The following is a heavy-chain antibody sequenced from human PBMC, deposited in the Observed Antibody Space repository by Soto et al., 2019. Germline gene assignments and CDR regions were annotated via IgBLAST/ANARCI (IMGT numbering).Heavy chain of an antibody. Sequence: GWSLRLSCAASGFTVSSNYMSWVRQAPGKGLEWVSVIYSGGSTYYADSVKGRFTISRDNSKNTLYLQMNSLRAEDTAVYYCARAPPGIAARYYYGMDVWGQGTTVTVSS. D-gene: IGHD6-6*01. CDR3: ARAPPGIAARYYYGMDV. J-gene: IGHJ6*02. V-gene: IGHV3-53*01. CDR1: GFTVSSNY. CDR2: IYSGGST.